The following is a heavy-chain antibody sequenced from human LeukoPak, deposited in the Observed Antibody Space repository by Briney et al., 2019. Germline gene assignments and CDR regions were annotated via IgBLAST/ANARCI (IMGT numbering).Heavy chain of an antibody. CDR2: INPSGGST. V-gene: IGHV1-46*01. CDR3: ARDSRPSYDSSGYYYPGDY. CDR1: GYTFTSYY. J-gene: IGHJ4*02. Sequence: ASVKVSCKASGYTFTSYYMHWVRQAPGQGREWMAIINPSGGSTSYAQKFQGRVTMTRDTSTSTVYMELSSLRSEDTAVYYCARDSRPSYDSSGYYYPGDYWGQGTLVTASS. D-gene: IGHD3-22*01.